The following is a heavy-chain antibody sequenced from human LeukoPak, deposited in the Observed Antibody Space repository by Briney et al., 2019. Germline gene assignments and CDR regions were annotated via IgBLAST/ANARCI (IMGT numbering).Heavy chain of an antibody. CDR3: ARRLTQYDCFDP. D-gene: IGHD2-2*01. CDR2: TYYRSTWYN. V-gene: IGHV6-1*01. Sequence: SQNLSLTCAISGDSVSSNSVTWNWIRQSPSRGLEWLGRTYYRSTWYNDYAVSVRGRITVNPDTSKNQFSLRLNSVTPEDTAVYYCARRLTQYDCFDPWGQGILVTVSS. CDR1: GDSVSSNSVT. J-gene: IGHJ5*02.